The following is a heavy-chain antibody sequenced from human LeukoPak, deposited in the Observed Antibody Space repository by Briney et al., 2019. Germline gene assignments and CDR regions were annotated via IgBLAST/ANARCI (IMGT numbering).Heavy chain of an antibody. J-gene: IGHJ4*02. CDR1: GFTFTSSV. CDR3: AADAWDYVWGSYYY. V-gene: IGHV1-58*02. Sequence: ASVKVSCKASGFTFTSSVMQWVRQARGQRLEWIGWIVVGSGNTNYAQKFQERVTITRDMSTSTAYMELSSLRSEDTAVYYCAADAWDYVWGSYYYWGQGTLVTVSS. CDR2: IVVGSGNT. D-gene: IGHD3-16*01.